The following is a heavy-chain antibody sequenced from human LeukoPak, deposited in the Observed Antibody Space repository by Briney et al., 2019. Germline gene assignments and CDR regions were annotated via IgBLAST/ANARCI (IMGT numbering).Heavy chain of an antibody. Sequence: GGSLRLSCAASGFTSSSYWMSWVRQAPGKGLEWVSAISGSGGSTYYADSVKGRFTISRDNSKNTLYLQMNSLRAEDTAVYYCAKGDYYDSSGYYSHDYWGQGTLVTVSS. CDR1: GFTSSSYW. CDR2: ISGSGGST. D-gene: IGHD3-22*01. CDR3: AKGDYYDSSGYYSHDY. J-gene: IGHJ4*02. V-gene: IGHV3-23*01.